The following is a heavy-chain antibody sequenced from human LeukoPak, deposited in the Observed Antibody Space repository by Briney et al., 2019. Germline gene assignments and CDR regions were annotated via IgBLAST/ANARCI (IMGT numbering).Heavy chain of an antibody. D-gene: IGHD3-3*01. CDR1: GYTFTSYY. CDR3: ARALKESGYDSYYFDY. CDR2: INPSGGST. J-gene: IGHJ4*02. V-gene: IGHV1-46*01. Sequence: ASVKVSCKASGYTFTSYYMHWVRQAPGQGLGWMGIINPSGGSTSYAQKFQGRVTMTRDTSTSTVYMELSSLRSEDTAVYYCARALKESGYDSYYFDYWGQGTLVTVSS.